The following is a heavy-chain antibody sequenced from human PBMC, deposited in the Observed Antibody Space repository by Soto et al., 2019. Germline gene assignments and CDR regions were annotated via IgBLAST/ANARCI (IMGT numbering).Heavy chain of an antibody. CDR1: GGSISSYY. CDR2: IYYSGST. CDR3: ARHDDCSSTSCYAGYNWFDP. D-gene: IGHD2-2*01. V-gene: IGHV4-59*08. J-gene: IGHJ5*02. Sequence: QVQLQESGPGLVKPSETLSLTCTVSGGSISSYYWSWIRQPPGKGLEWIGYIYYSGSTNYNPSLKRRVTISVDTSKNQFSLKLSSVTAADTAVYYCARHDDCSSTSCYAGYNWFDPWGQGTLVTVSS.